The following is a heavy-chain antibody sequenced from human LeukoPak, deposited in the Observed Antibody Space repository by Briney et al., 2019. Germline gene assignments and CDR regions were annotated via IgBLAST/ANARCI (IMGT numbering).Heavy chain of an antibody. D-gene: IGHD3-10*01. V-gene: IGHV4-59*01. J-gene: IGHJ4*02. CDR3: ARVLVPDLMVRD. CDR1: GGSISSYH. CDR2: ISYSGST. Sequence: PSETLSLTCTVSGGSISSYHWSWLRQPPGKGLEWIGYISYSGSTNYNPSLKSRVTISVDTSKNQFSLKLSSVTAADTAVYYCARVLVPDLMVRDWGQGTLVTVSS.